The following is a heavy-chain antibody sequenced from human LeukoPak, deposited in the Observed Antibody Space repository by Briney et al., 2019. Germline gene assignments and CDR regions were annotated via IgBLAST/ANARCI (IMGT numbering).Heavy chain of an antibody. Sequence: SGTLSLTRSVSGAPLSSLYWDWLRQSPGEGLEWIGYISDTGKTDSNPSLKSRVTISLGTSKTQFSLRLRSVTAADSAVYYCATGYYEPFATWGPGILVTVSS. CDR2: ISDTGKT. CDR1: GAPLSSLY. J-gene: IGHJ5*02. D-gene: IGHD1-26*01. V-gene: IGHV4-59*01. CDR3: ATGYYEPFAT.